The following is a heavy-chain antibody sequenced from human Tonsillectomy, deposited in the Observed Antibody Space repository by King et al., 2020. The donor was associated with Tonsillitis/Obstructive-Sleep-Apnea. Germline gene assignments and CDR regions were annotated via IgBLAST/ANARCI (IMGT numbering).Heavy chain of an antibody. CDR2: IGLIGDST. V-gene: IGHV3-23*04. J-gene: IGHJ4*02. CDR3: AKVPY. CDR1: GFTFASYG. Sequence: VPLVASGGGLVQPGGSLRLSWAASGFTFASYGMRWVRQAPGQGLEWVSAIGLIGDSTYSADSVKGRFTVSRDNFKNTLYLQMNSLRAEDTAVYYCAKVPYWGQGTLVTVSS.